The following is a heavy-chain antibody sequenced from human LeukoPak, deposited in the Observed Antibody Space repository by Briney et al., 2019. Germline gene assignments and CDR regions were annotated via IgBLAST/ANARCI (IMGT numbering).Heavy chain of an antibody. D-gene: IGHD5-18*01. Sequence: PGRSLRLSCAASGFTFSNYGMHWVRQAPGKGLEWVALISYDGSNAYYADSVKGRFTMSRDNSKSTLFLQMNSLRAEDTSVYYCARYNYGYDYWGQGALDTVSS. CDR1: GFTFSNYG. V-gene: IGHV3-30*03. J-gene: IGHJ4*02. CDR2: ISYDGSNA. CDR3: ARYNYGYDY.